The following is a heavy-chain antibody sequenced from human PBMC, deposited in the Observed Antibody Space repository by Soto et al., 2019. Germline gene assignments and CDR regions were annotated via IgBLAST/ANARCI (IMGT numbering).Heavy chain of an antibody. CDR2: ISYDGSNK. V-gene: IGHV3-30*18. J-gene: IGHJ4*02. D-gene: IGHD6-13*01. Sequence: QVQLVESGGGVVQPGRSLRLSCAASGFTFSSYGMHWVRQAPGKGLEWVAVISYDGSNKYYADSVKGRFTISRDNSKNTLYLQMNSLRAEDTAVYYCAKDTWQQLGHLDYWGQGTLVTVSS. CDR1: GFTFSSYG. CDR3: AKDTWQQLGHLDY.